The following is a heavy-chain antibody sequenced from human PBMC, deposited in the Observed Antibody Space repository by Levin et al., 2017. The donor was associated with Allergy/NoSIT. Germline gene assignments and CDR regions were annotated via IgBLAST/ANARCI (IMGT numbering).Heavy chain of an antibody. CDR1: GFTFSSYA. Sequence: GGSLRLSCAASGFTFSSYAMSWVRQAPGKGLEWVSAISGSGDKTFYADSVKGRFTISRDNSKNTLFLQTNSPSAEDTAVYYCAKARPDGGNLDYWGQGTLVTVSS. CDR2: ISGSGDKT. V-gene: IGHV3-23*01. D-gene: IGHD4-23*01. CDR3: AKARPDGGNLDY. J-gene: IGHJ4*02.